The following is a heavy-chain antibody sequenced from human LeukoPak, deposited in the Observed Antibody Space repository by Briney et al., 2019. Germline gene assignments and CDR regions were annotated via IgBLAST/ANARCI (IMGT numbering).Heavy chain of an antibody. Sequence: GEPLQTSCKGSGYSFTSYWIGWVRQMPGKGLEWMGIIYPGDSDTRYSPSFQGQVTISADKSISTAYLQWSSLKASDTAMYYCARRLYDSSGYYFDYWGQGTLVTVSS. V-gene: IGHV5-51*01. CDR3: ARRLYDSSGYYFDY. D-gene: IGHD3-22*01. CDR1: GYSFTSYW. J-gene: IGHJ4*02. CDR2: IYPGDSDT.